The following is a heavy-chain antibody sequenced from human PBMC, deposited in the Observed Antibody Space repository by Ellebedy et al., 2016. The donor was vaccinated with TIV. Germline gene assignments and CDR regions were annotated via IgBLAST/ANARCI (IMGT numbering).Heavy chain of an antibody. CDR2: IIPIFGTA. CDR1: GGTFSSYA. Sequence: SVKVSXKASGGTFSSYAISWVRQAPGQGLEWMGGIIPIFGTANYAQKFQGRVTITADESTSTAYMELSSLRSEDTAVYYCARGGLYCSSTSRPCYIYYYYMDVWGKGTTVTVSS. V-gene: IGHV1-69*13. CDR3: ARGGLYCSSTSRPCYIYYYYMDV. D-gene: IGHD2-2*01. J-gene: IGHJ6*03.